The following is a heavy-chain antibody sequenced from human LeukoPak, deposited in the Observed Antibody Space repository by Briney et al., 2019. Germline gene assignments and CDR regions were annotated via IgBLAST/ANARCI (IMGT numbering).Heavy chain of an antibody. CDR3: ARGMSSSYDFWSGERYWYFDL. Sequence: GGSLRLSCVASGFTFSDYYMNLIRQAPGKGLEWVGYVSSSGDIIDYADSVKGRFTISRDNAKNSLFLQVNSLRVEDTAVFYCARGMSSSYDFWSGERYWYFDLWGRGTLVTVSS. D-gene: IGHD3-3*01. CDR1: GFTFSDYY. CDR2: VSSSGDII. V-gene: IGHV3-11*01. J-gene: IGHJ2*01.